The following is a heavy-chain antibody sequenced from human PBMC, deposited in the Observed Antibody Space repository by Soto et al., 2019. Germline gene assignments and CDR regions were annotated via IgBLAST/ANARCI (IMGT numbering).Heavy chain of an antibody. Sequence: QAELQEAGPVLVKPSQTLSLTFTVSGGSISTGGYPWTWIRQHPGKGLEWIGDIYYSGSTYYHPSLKRRVTISVDTSKNQFSLKLSSVTAADTAVYYCARGLSVTLFDNWGQGTLVTVSS. V-gene: IGHV4-31*03. CDR3: ARGLSVTLFDN. J-gene: IGHJ4*02. D-gene: IGHD4-17*01. CDR1: GGSISTGGYP. CDR2: IYYSGST.